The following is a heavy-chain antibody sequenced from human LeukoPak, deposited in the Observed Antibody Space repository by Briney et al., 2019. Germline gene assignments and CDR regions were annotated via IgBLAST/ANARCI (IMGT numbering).Heavy chain of an antibody. CDR1: GFTFNEYA. J-gene: IGHJ6*02. CDR2: ISYNGASI. V-gene: IGHV3-9*01. CDR3: ARAPRLGYCSGGSCYSVRDYYGMDV. Sequence: GGSLRLSCAASGFTFNEYAIHWVRQAPGKGLEWVSGISYNGASIAYAASVKGRFTISRDSAKNSLYLQMNSLRAEDTAVYYCARAPRLGYCSGGSCYSVRDYYGMDVWGQGTTVTVSS. D-gene: IGHD2-15*01.